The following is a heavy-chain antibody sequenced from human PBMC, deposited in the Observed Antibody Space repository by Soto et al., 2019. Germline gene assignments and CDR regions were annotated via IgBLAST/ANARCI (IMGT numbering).Heavy chain of an antibody. J-gene: IGHJ4*02. CDR1: GFSLSTSGLG. CDR2: IYWDDDK. D-gene: IGHD1-26*01. V-gene: IGHV2-5*02. CDR3: AHSPVLMGATHFDY. Sequence: QITLKESGPPLVKPTQTLTLTCTFSGFSLSTSGLGVGWIRQPPGKALEWLALIYWDDDKRYSPSLKSRLTITKDTSKNQVVLTMTNMDPVDTATYYCAHSPVLMGATHFDYWGQGTLVTVSS.